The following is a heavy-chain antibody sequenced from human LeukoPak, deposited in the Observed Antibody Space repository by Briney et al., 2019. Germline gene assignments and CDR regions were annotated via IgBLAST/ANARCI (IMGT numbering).Heavy chain of an antibody. Sequence: ASVKVSCKASGYTFTGYYVHWVRQAPGQGLEWMGWINPNSAGTNYAQKFQGRVTMTRDTSISTAYMEPSRLRSDDTAVYYCATVPERRFLEWLPLVYWGQGTLVTVSS. D-gene: IGHD3-3*01. CDR1: GYTFTGYY. V-gene: IGHV1-2*02. J-gene: IGHJ4*02. CDR2: INPNSAGT. CDR3: ATVPERRFLEWLPLVY.